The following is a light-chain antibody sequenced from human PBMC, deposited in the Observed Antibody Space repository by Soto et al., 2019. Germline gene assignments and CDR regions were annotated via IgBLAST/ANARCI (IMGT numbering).Light chain of an antibody. CDR1: QTIGSS. V-gene: IGKV3-15*01. Sequence: EIVMTQSPATLSVSPGERATLSCRASQTIGSSLAWYQQRPGQAPRLLIYDASTRATGVPTRFSGSGSGTEFTLNINSLQSEDFVLYFCQQYSNWHTFGQGTKLVIK. CDR2: DAS. J-gene: IGKJ2*01. CDR3: QQYSNWHT.